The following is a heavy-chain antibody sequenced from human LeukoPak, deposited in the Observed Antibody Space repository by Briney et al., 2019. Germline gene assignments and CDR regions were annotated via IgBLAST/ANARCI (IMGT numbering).Heavy chain of an antibody. CDR3: ARGKALLLLTSFDY. Sequence: ASVRVSCKASGYTLIDYYINWVRQAPGQGLEWMGWINPNSGGTNYAQKFHGRVTMTRDTSISTAYMELSSLRSDDTAVYYCARGKALLLLTSFDYWGQGTLVTVSS. V-gene: IGHV1-2*02. CDR1: GYTLIDYY. D-gene: IGHD3-22*01. CDR2: INPNSGGT. J-gene: IGHJ4*02.